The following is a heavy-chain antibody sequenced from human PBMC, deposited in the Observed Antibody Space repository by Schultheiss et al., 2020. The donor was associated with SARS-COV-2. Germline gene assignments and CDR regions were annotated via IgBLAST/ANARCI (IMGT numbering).Heavy chain of an antibody. J-gene: IGHJ4*02. V-gene: IGHV3-30*18. CDR1: GFTFSNAW. Sequence: GGSLRLSCAASGFTFSNAWMSWVRQAPGKGLEWVAVISYDGSNKYYADSVKGRFTISRDNSKNTLYLQMNSLRAEDTAVYYCAKDLWRRAYCGGDCYWGFDYWGQGTLVTVSS. D-gene: IGHD2-21*02. CDR3: AKDLWRRAYCGGDCYWGFDY. CDR2: ISYDGSNK.